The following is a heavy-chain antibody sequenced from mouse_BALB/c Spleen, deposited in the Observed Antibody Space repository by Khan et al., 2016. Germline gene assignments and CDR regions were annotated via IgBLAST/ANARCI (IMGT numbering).Heavy chain of an antibody. D-gene: IGHD1-1*01. V-gene: IGHV2-5*01. CDR1: DFSLTSYG. Sequence: QVQLKQSGPGLVQPSQSLSITCTVSDFSLTSYGVHWVRQSPGKGLEWLGVIWRGGSTDYNAAFMSRLSITKDNSKSQVFFKMNSLQADDTAIYYCAKNYYGSSYYAMDYWGQGTSVTVSS. J-gene: IGHJ4*01. CDR3: AKNYYGSSYYAMDY. CDR2: IWRGGST.